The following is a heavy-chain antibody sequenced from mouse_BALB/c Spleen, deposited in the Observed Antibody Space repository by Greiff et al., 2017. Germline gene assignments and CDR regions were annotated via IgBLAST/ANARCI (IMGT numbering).Heavy chain of an antibody. J-gene: IGHJ4*01. V-gene: IGHV1S137*01. CDR3: AREPSTGTGAMDY. CDR1: SYTFTDYA. Sequence: VQLQQPGAELVRPGVSVKISCKGSSYTFTDYAMHWVKQSHAKSLEWIGVISTYYGNTNYNQKFKGKATMTVDKSSSTAYMELARLTSEDSAVYYCAREPSTGTGAMDYWGQGTSVTVSS. CDR2: ISTYYGNT. D-gene: IGHD4-1*02.